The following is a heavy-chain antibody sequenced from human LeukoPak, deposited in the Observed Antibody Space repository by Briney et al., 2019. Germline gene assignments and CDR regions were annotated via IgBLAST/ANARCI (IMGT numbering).Heavy chain of an antibody. J-gene: IGHJ6*03. D-gene: IGHD5-24*01. CDR1: GFTFSSYW. CDR3: ARARGYTIYYYYYYMDV. V-gene: IGHV3-74*01. Sequence: PGGSLRLSCAASGFTFSSYWMHWVRQAPGKGLVWVSRINSDGSSTSYADSVKGRFTISRDNAKNTLYLQMNSPRAEDTAVYYCARARGYTIYYYYYYMDVWGKGTTVTISS. CDR2: INSDGSST.